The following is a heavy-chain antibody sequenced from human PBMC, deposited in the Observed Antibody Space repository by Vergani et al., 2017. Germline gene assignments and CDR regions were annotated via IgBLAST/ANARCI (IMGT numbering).Heavy chain of an antibody. CDR1: GFSLSNVRMG. CDR3: ARIRFDAWTFDY. J-gene: IGHJ4*02. CDR2: IFSNDET. D-gene: IGHD1-1*01. V-gene: IGHV2-26*01. Sequence: QVTLKESGPVLVKPTETLTLTCTVSGFSLSNVRMGVSWIRQPPGKALEWLAHIFSNDETSYSTSLKSRVTISKDTSKRQVVLSMTNMDPVDTATYYCARIRFDAWTFDYWGQGTLVTVSS.